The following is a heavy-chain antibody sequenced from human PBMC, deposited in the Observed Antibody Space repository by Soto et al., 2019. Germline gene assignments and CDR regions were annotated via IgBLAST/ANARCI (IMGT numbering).Heavy chain of an antibody. D-gene: IGHD6-19*01. CDR3: AVAVAGPTAIGY. CDR1: GFTFSSYW. Sequence: EVQLVESGGGLVQPGGSLRLSCAASGFTFSSYWMHWVRQAPGKGLVWVSSINSDGSSTSYADSVKGRFTISRDSAKTTLYLQMTSLRAEDTAVYYCAVAVAGPTAIGYWGQGTLITVSS. V-gene: IGHV3-74*01. CDR2: INSDGSST. J-gene: IGHJ4*02.